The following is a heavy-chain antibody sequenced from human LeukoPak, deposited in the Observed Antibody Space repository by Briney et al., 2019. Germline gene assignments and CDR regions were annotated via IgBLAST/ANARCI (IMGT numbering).Heavy chain of an antibody. CDR2: INAGNGNT. CDR3: ARGEIVITFGSSRPGDAFNI. CDR1: GYTFTSYY. D-gene: IGHD3-16*01. V-gene: IGHV1-3*01. Sequence: ASVNVSCKASGYTFTSYYMHWVRQAPGQRLEWMGWINAGNGNTKYSQKFQGRVTIIRDTSASTVYMELSSLRSEDTAVYYCARGEIVITFGSSRPGDAFNIWGQGTMVTVSS. J-gene: IGHJ3*02.